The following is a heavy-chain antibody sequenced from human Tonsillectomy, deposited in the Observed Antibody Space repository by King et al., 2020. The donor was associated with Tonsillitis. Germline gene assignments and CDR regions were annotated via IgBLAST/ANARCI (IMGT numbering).Heavy chain of an antibody. CDR3: ASRPDGFDM. J-gene: IGHJ3*02. CDR1: GFRVTNYW. Sequence: VQLVESGAEVKKPGESLKISCKGSGFRVTNYWIGWVRQVPGKGLEWMVIIYPADSDNSYNPSFQDQVTISAAKSISATYLQWSSLKASDTAIYYCASRPDGFDMWGQGTKVTVSS. CDR2: IYPADSDN. V-gene: IGHV5-51*01.